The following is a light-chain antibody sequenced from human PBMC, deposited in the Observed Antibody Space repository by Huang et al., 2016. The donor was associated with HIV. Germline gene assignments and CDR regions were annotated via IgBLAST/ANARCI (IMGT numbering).Light chain of an antibody. J-gene: IGKJ3*01. CDR2: DAS. CDR3: QHYDDLPI. V-gene: IGKV1-33*01. CDR1: QDINNY. Sequence: DIQMTQSPSSLSASVGDKVTITCQASQDINNYLNWYQQKRGGAPNLLIYDASNLETGVPSRVIGGGSGTNFTFTSSSLHPEDVATYFCQHYDDLPIFGPGTRVDI.